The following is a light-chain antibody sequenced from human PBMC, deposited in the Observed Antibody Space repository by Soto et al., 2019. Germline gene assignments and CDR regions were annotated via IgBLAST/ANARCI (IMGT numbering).Light chain of an antibody. CDR3: SSYTINRTYV. Sequence: QSALTQPASVSGSPGQSITISCTGTSSDVGGYNYVSWYQQNPGKAPKLMIYEVSNRPSGVSNRFSGSKSGNMASLTISGLQAEDEADYYCSSYTINRTYVFGPGTKVTVL. V-gene: IGLV2-14*01. CDR2: EVS. CDR1: SSDVGGYNY. J-gene: IGLJ1*01.